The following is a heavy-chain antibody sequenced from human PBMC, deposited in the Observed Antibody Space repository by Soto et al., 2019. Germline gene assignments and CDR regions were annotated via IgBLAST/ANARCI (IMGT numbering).Heavy chain of an antibody. CDR1: GFTFSSYA. Sequence: PGGSLRLSCAASGFTFSSYAMHWVRQAPGKGLEWVAVISYDGSNKYYADSVKGRFTISRDNSKNTLYLQMNSLRAEDTAVYYCARDATAFDWLSYFDYWGQGTLVTVSS. V-gene: IGHV3-30-3*01. D-gene: IGHD3-9*01. J-gene: IGHJ4*02. CDR3: ARDATAFDWLSYFDY. CDR2: ISYDGSNK.